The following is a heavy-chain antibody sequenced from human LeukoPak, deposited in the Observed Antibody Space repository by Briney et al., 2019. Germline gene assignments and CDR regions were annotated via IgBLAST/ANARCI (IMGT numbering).Heavy chain of an antibody. J-gene: IGHJ4*02. D-gene: IGHD3-10*01. CDR2: ISAYNGNT. CDR1: GYTFTSYG. CDR3: ARYYYGSGSHYSSTGFDY. V-gene: IGHV1-18*01. Sequence: ASVKVSCKASGYTFTSYGISWVRQAPGQGLEWMGWISAYNGNTNYAQKLQGRVTMTTDTSTSTAYMELRSLRSDDTAVYYCARYYYGSGSHYSSTGFDYWGQGTLVTVSS.